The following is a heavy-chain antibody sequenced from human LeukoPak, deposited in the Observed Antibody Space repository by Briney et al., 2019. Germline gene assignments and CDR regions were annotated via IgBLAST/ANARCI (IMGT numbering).Heavy chain of an antibody. CDR3: ARDTPIYCSSTSCYFGFSYYHYGMDV. J-gene: IGHJ6*02. V-gene: IGHV4-34*01. CDR1: GGSFSGYY. D-gene: IGHD2-2*01. Sequence: PSETLSLTCAVYGGSFSGYYWSWIRQPPGKGLEWIGEINHSGSTNYNPSLKSRVTISVDTSKNQFSLKLSSVTAADTAVYYCARDTPIYCSSTSCYFGFSYYHYGMDVWGQGTTVTVSS. CDR2: INHSGST.